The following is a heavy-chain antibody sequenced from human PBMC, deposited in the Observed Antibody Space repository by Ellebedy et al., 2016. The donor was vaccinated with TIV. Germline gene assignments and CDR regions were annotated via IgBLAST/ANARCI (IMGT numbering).Heavy chain of an antibody. J-gene: IGHJ5*02. Sequence: GGSLRLSCAASGFTFHSYGMHWVRQAPGKGLEWVTFIRYDGSDKYYADSVKGRFTVSRDNSKNTLTLQMNSLRLEDTAVYYCAKVLFAFGESESPFDPWGQGTLVIVSS. D-gene: IGHD3-10*01. CDR2: IRYDGSDK. CDR3: AKVLFAFGESESPFDP. V-gene: IGHV3-30*02. CDR1: GFTFHSYG.